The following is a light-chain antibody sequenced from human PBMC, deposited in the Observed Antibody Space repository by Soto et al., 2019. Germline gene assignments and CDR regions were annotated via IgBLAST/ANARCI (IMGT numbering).Light chain of an antibody. CDR2: VAS. V-gene: IGKV1-39*01. CDR1: QSINIY. CDR3: QHRRNTFT. Sequence: DIQMTQSPSSLSASVGDSVTITCRASQSINIYLSWYQQKPGKAPKLLINVASTLQGGVPSRFSGSGSMTDFTLTISSLEPDESAVYYCQHRRNTFTFGPGTKVEI. J-gene: IGKJ3*01.